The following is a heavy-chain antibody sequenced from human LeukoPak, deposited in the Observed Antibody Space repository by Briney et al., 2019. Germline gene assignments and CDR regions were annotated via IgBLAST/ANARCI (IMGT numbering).Heavy chain of an antibody. CDR2: IYYSGST. J-gene: IGHJ4*02. Sequence: SETLSLTCAVYGGSFSGYYWSWIRQHPGKGLEWIGYIYYSGSTYYNPSLKSRVTISVDTSKNQFSLKLSSVTAADTAVYYCARAPGDGSGSYGWDYWGQGTLVTVSS. V-gene: IGHV4-31*11. D-gene: IGHD3-10*01. CDR3: ARAPGDGSGSYGWDY. CDR1: GGSFSGYY.